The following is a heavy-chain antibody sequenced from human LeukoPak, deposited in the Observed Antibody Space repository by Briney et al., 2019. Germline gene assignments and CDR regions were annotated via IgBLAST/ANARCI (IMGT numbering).Heavy chain of an antibody. CDR1: GFTFSRHN. J-gene: IGHJ4*02. CDR3: ARYSGTYRDY. Sequence: GGSLRLSCAVSGFTFSRHNMNWVRQIPGKGLEWVSSITSGSSNIFYADSVKGRFTISRGNAKNSLYLQMNSLRREDTAVYYCARYSGTYRDYWGQGTLVTVSS. V-gene: IGHV3-21*01. D-gene: IGHD1-26*01. CDR2: ITSGSSNI.